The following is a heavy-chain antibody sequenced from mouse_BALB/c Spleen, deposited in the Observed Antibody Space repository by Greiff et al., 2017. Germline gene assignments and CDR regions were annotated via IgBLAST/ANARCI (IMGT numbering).Heavy chain of an antibody. CDR1: GFSLTSYG. V-gene: IGHV2-9*02. Sequence: QVQLQQSGPGLVAPSQSLSITCTVSGFSLTSYGVHWVRQPPGKGLEWLGVIWAGGSTNYNSALMSRLSISKDNSKSQVFLKMNSLQTDDTAMYYCARDERGYRYDEGFAYWGQGTLVTVSA. CDR2: IWAGGST. D-gene: IGHD2-14*01. J-gene: IGHJ3*01. CDR3: ARDERGYRYDEGFAY.